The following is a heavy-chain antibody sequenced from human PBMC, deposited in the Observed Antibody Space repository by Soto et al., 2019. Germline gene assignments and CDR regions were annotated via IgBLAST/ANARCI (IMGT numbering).Heavy chain of an antibody. CDR2: VNSDESST. CDR3: AREGHGTFIYYQEN. CDR1: GFSFSNYY. V-gene: IGHV3-74*03. J-gene: IGHJ4*01. Sequence: GGSLRLSCAASGFSFSNYYMHWVCQAPGKGLVWVSRVNSDESSTTYAASVKGRFTISRDNAKKPLYLQMNSLRVEDTAVYYCAREGHGTFIYYQENWCQETLLT. D-gene: IGHD3-22*01.